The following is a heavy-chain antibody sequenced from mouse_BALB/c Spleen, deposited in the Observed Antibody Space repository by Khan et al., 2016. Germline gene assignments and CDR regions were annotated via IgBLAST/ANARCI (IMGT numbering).Heavy chain of an antibody. J-gene: IGHJ4*01. CDR2: INPSTGYT. Sequence: QVRLQQSGAELAKPGASVKMSCKASGYTFTSYWMHWVKQRPGQGLEWIGYINPSTGYTEYNQKFKDKATLTADKSSSTAYMQLSSLTSEDSAVYYCAREEVRRVYYYAMDYGGQGTSVTVSS. D-gene: IGHD2-14*01. CDR3: AREEVRRVYYYAMDY. V-gene: IGHV1-7*01. CDR1: GYTFTSYW.